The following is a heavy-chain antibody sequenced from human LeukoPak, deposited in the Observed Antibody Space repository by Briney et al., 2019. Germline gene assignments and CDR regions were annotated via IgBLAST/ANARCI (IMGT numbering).Heavy chain of an antibody. J-gene: IGHJ4*02. Sequence: PSETLSLTCTVSGASISSYHWSWIRQPAGKGLEWIGRVHSSGTTNYNPSLKSRVTMSMDTSKSQLSLMLTSETAADTAVYYCARDGLYSNGYSYFDYWGQGALVTVSS. D-gene: IGHD5-18*01. CDR1: GASISSYH. CDR3: ARDGLYSNGYSYFDY. CDR2: VHSSGTT. V-gene: IGHV4-4*07.